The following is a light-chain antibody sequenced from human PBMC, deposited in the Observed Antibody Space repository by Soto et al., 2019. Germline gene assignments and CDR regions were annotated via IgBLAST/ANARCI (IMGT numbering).Light chain of an antibody. V-gene: IGKV3-11*01. Sequence: EIVLTQSPATLSSFPGDRATLSCRASQSVSGYLAWYQQKPGQAPRLLIYDVSNRATGIPARFSGSGSGTDFTLTISSLEPEDFAIYYCQQRNYWQVTFGQGTRLEIK. CDR1: QSVSGY. CDR3: QQRNYWQVT. CDR2: DVS. J-gene: IGKJ5*01.